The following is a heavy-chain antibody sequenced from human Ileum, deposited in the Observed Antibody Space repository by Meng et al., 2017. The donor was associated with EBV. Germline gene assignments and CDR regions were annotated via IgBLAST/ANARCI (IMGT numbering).Heavy chain of an antibody. CDR3: ARGAGGFDY. Sequence: QVQVGEAGGGAVQPGRSLRLSCAASGFNVNSYSMHWVRQAPGKGLEWVGAIWANGLNKYYAASVEGRFTISRDNAKNTVYLQMNSLRAEDTAVYYCARGAGGFDYWGQGILVTVSS. CDR1: GFNVNSYS. CDR2: IWANGLNK. J-gene: IGHJ4*02. D-gene: IGHD2-15*01. V-gene: IGHV3-33*03.